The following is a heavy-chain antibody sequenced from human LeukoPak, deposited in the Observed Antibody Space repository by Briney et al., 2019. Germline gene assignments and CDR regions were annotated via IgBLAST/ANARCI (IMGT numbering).Heavy chain of an antibody. Sequence: ASVKVSCKASGYTFTGYYMHWVRQAPGQGLEWMGWINPNSGGTNYAQKFQGRVTMTRDTPISTAYMELSRLRSDDTAVYYCAVYVDTAMVTNFDYWGQGTLVTVSS. V-gene: IGHV1-2*02. D-gene: IGHD5-18*01. J-gene: IGHJ4*02. CDR2: INPNSGGT. CDR1: GYTFTGYY. CDR3: AVYVDTAMVTNFDY.